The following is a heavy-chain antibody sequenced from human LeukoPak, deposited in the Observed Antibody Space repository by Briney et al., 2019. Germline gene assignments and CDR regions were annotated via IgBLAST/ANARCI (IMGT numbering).Heavy chain of an antibody. CDR2: IWFDGSRK. J-gene: IGHJ4*02. CDR1: GFIFTSYG. CDR3: ARDLSYGSGEF. V-gene: IGHV3-33*01. Sequence: PGRSLRLSCAASGFIFTSYGMYWVRQAPGKGLEWVAGIWFDGSRKIYADSVKGRFSISRDDSRNTLYLQMNGLRAEDTAFYLCARDLSYGSGEFWGQGTLVTVSS. D-gene: IGHD3-10*01.